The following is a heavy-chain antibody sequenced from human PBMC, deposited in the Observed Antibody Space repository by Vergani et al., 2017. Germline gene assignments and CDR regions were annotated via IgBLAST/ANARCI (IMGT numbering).Heavy chain of an antibody. D-gene: IGHD3-10*01. V-gene: IGHV5-51*01. CDR3: ASGGHGSENGGALQL. J-gene: IGHJ3*01. Sequence: EKQLVQSRSETKKPGESLKISCHAFGYIFSNFWIGWVRQRPGRGLEWMGIIYPGYSEVKSNPTFRGQVIFSVDTSVNTAYLQWLSLQASDTATYFCASGGHGSENGGALQLWGQGTNITVSS. CDR1: GYIFSNFW. CDR2: IYPGYSEV.